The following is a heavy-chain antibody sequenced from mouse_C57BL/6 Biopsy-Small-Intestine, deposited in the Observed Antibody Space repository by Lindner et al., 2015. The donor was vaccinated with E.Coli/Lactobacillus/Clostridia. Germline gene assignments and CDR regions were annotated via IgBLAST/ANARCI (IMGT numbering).Heavy chain of an antibody. CDR3: ARGPGRAVGGYFDV. Sequence: VQLQESGAELVRPGTSVKVSCEASGYAFTNYLIEWVKQRPGQGLEWIGVINPGSGGTNYNEKFKGKATLAADKSSSTAYMQLSSLTSEDSAVYFCARGPGRAVGGYFDVWGTGTTVTVSS. V-gene: IGHV1-54*01. J-gene: IGHJ1*03. D-gene: IGHD1-1*01. CDR1: GYAFTNYL. CDR2: INPGSGGT.